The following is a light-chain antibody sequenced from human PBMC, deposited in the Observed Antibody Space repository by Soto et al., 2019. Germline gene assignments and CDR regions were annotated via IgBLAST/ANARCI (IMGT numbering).Light chain of an antibody. CDR1: QSVSSSY. J-gene: IGKJ2*01. CDR2: GAS. Sequence: EIVLTQSPGTLSLSPGERATLSCRASQSVSSSYLAWYQQKPGQAPRLLIYGASSRATGIPDRFSGSGSGPDFTLTISRLEPEDFAVYYCQQYGSSSYTFVQGTKLEIK. CDR3: QQYGSSSYT. V-gene: IGKV3-20*01.